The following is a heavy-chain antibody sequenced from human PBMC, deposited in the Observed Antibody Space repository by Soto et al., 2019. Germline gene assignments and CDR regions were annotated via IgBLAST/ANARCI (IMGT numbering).Heavy chain of an antibody. CDR1: GGTFSSRA. D-gene: IGHD3-16*01. J-gene: IGHJ6*02. Sequence: SVKVSCKASGGTFSSRAISWVRQAPGQGLEWMGGIIPFFKATNYAQKFQGRVTITADDSTSTAYMDLYSLRSEDTAVYYCARDVPLNYYDGTFSYYAMDVWGQGTTVTVSS. V-gene: IGHV1-69*13. CDR3: ARDVPLNYYDGTFSYYAMDV. CDR2: IIPFFKAT.